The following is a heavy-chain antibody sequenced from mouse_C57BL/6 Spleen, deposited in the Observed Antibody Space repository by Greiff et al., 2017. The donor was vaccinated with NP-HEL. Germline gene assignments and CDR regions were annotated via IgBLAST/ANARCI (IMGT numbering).Heavy chain of an antibody. J-gene: IGHJ3*01. CDR1: GYAFSSSW. Sequence: VQLQQSGPELVKPGASVKISCKASGYAFSSSWMNWVKQRPGKGLEWIGRIYPGDGDTNYNGKFKGKATLTADKSSSTAYMQLSSLTSEDSAVYFCATTVEEGFAYWGQGTLVTVSA. CDR3: ATTVEEGFAY. CDR2: IYPGDGDT. V-gene: IGHV1-82*01. D-gene: IGHD1-1*01.